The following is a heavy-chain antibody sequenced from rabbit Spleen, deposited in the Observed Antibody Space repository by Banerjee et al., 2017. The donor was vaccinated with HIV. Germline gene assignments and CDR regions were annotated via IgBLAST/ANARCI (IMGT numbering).Heavy chain of an antibody. J-gene: IGHJ4*01. Sequence: QEQLVESGGGLFQPGGSLALTCKASGFSLNSDYVMCWVRQAPGKGLEWSGCINTSTGTTVYATWAKGRFTISRSSSPSVTLQMTSLTAADTATYFCARDLAGVIGWNFNLWGQGTLVTVS. CDR2: INTSTGTT. CDR1: GFSLNSDYV. CDR3: ARDLAGVIGWNFNL. V-gene: IGHV1S45*01. D-gene: IGHD4-1*01.